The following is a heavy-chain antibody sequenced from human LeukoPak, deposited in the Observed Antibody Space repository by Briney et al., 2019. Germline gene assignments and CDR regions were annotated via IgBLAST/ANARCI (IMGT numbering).Heavy chain of an antibody. CDR3: ARVRSGYCSGGSCYSGDYYYYYMDV. V-gene: IGHV3-66*01. CDR1: GFTFSSYA. D-gene: IGHD2-15*01. Sequence: GGSLRLSCAASGFTFSSYAMSWVRQAPGKGLEWVSVIYSGGSTYYADSVKGRFTISRDNSKNTLYLQMNSLRAEDTAVYYCARVRSGYCSGGSCYSGDYYYYYMDVWGKGTTVTISS. J-gene: IGHJ6*03. CDR2: IYSGGST.